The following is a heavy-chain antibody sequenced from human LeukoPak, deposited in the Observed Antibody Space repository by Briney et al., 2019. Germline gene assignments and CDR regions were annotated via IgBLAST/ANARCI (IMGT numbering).Heavy chain of an antibody. J-gene: IGHJ4*02. V-gene: IGHV3-15*01. D-gene: IGHD6-13*01. CDR3: TADVAAPVTSEGHDY. Sequence: PGGSLSLSCEASGLPFSKAWMSWVRQAPGKGLEWAGRIKTKTDGGKTEYAGPVKGRFTITRDDSKNTGFLQMNSLKIEDTAVYYCTADVAAPVTSEGHDYWGQGILFTVS. CDR2: IKTKTDGGKT. CDR1: GLPFSKAW.